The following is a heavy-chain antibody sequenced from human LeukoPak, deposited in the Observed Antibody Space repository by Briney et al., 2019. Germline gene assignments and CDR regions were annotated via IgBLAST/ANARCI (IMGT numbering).Heavy chain of an antibody. CDR2: IYYSGST. D-gene: IGHD5-18*01. V-gene: IGHV4-61*01. Sequence: WETLSLTCTVSGGSVSSGSYYWSWIRQPPGKGLEWIGYIYYSGSTNYNPSLKSRVTISVDTSKNQFSLKLSSVTAADTAVYHCAREAMYSYGNNFDYWGQGTLVTVSS. CDR1: GGSVSSGSYY. J-gene: IGHJ4*02. CDR3: AREAMYSYGNNFDY.